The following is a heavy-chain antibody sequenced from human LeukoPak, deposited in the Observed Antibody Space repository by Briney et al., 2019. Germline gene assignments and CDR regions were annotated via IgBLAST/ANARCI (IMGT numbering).Heavy chain of an antibody. J-gene: IGHJ5*02. D-gene: IGHD1-26*01. CDR3: ARGGSYLYT. Sequence: GGSLRLSCVASGFTFSSHWMSWARQAPGKGLEWVASIKQDGSRKYYVDSVKGRFTISRDNAKNSMDLQMSSLRAEDTAVYYCARGGSYLYTWGQGTLVTVSS. CDR2: IKQDGSRK. V-gene: IGHV3-7*03. CDR1: GFTFSSHW.